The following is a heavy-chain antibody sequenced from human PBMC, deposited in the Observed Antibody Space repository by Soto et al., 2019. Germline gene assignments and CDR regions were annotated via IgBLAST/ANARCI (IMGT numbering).Heavy chain of an antibody. Sequence: VGSLRLSCAASGFTVSSNYMSWVRQAPGKGLEWVSVIYSGGSTYYADSVKGRFTISRDNSKNTLYLQMNSLRAEDTAVYYCARDQFLWGATMSGEVNYYYYGMDVWGQGTRSPSP. CDR3: ARDQFLWGATMSGEVNYYYYGMDV. V-gene: IGHV3-53*01. CDR1: GFTVSSNY. J-gene: IGHJ6*02. D-gene: IGHD5-12*01. CDR2: IYSGGST.